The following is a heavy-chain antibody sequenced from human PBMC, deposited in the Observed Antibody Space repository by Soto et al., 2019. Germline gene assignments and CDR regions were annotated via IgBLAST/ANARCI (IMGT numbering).Heavy chain of an antibody. Sequence: TSTVSGGSISSGDDHCIWKNQPPGKGLEWIGYIYYSGSTYYNPSLRSRVTISIDTSKNQFSLQLTSVTAADTAVYYCTSRTRGSCCNNRGQGSLVSVPS. CDR1: GGSISSGDDH. V-gene: IGHV4-30-4*08. J-gene: IGHJ4*02. CDR2: IYYSGST. D-gene: IGHD2-15*01. CDR3: TSRTRGSCCNN.